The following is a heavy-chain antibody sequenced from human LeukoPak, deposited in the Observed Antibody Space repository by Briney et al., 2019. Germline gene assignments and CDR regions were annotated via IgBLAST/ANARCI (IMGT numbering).Heavy chain of an antibody. J-gene: IGHJ4*02. CDR3: ARLIVGATSRLPDDY. CDR1: GGSISSYY. V-gene: IGHV4-59*08. CDR2: IYYSGST. D-gene: IGHD1-26*01. Sequence: SETLSLTCTVSGGSISSYYRNWIRQPPGKGLEWIGYIYYSGSTNYNPSLKSRVTISVDTSKNQFSLKLSSVTAADMAVYYCARLIVGATSRLPDDYWGQGTLVTVSS.